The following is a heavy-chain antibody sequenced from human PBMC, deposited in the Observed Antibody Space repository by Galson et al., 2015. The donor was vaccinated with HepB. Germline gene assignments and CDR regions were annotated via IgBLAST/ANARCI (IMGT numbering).Heavy chain of an antibody. D-gene: IGHD3-22*01. CDR1: GFTFSSYG. V-gene: IGHV3-30*03. CDR2: ISYDGSNK. J-gene: IGHJ6*02. Sequence: SLRLSCAASGFTFSSYGTHWVRQAPGKGLEWVAVISYDGSNKYYADSVKGRFTISRDNSKNTLYLQMNSLRAEDTAVYYCATTQYYYDTYGMDVWGQGTTVTVSS. CDR3: ATTQYYYDTYGMDV.